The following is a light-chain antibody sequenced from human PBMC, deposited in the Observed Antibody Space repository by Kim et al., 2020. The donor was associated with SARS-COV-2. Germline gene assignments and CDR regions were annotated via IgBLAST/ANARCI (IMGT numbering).Light chain of an antibody. V-gene: IGLV2-8*01. CDR1: NRDVGGYNY. CDR3: SSYAGTNFFV. CDR2: EVS. J-gene: IGLJ1*01. Sequence: QSALTQPPSASGSPGQSVTISCTGTNRDVGGYNYVSWYQHHPGKAPQLLIYEVSQRPSGVPDRFSGSKSGNTASLTVSGLQAEDEADYYCSSYAGTNFFVFGTGTKVTVL.